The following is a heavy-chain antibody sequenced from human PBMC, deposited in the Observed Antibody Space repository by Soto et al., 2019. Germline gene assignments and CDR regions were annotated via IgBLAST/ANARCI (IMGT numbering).Heavy chain of an antibody. CDR2: ISGDGYNT. D-gene: IGHD5-12*01. CDR3: ARDVGGFKAMFDY. CDR1: GFIFSDYG. J-gene: IGHJ4*02. V-gene: IGHV3-23*01. Sequence: GWSLRLSCAASGFIFSDYGMGWVRQTPGKGLEWVSTISGDGYNTHYADSVAGRFTISRDNSKNTLYLQMNSLRAEDTARYYCARDVGGFKAMFDYWGQGTQVTVSS.